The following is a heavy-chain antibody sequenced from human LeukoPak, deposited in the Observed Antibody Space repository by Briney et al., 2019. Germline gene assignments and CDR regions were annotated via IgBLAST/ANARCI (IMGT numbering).Heavy chain of an antibody. CDR1: GFTFNSYG. J-gene: IGHJ4*02. Sequence: GGSLRLSCAASGFTFNSYGMHWVRQAPGKGLEWVAFIQFDGSNEYFGDSVKGRFTIPRDNLKNTLYLQMNSLRAEDTAVYYCARDRGGYSYGELDYWGQGTLVTVSS. CDR3: ARDRGGYSYGELDY. V-gene: IGHV3-30*02. CDR2: IQFDGSNE. D-gene: IGHD5-18*01.